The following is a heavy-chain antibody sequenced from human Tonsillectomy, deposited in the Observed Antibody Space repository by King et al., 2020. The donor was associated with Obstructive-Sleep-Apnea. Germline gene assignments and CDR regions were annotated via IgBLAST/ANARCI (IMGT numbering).Heavy chain of an antibody. Sequence: QLQESGPGLVKPSQTLSLTCTVSGGSISSGDYYWSWIRQPPGKGLEWIGYIYYSGSTYYNLSLKSRVTISVDTSKNQFSLKLSSVTAADTAVYYCARGRSSSWYGEERTEDVDYWGQGTLVTVSS. CDR1: GGSISSGDYY. D-gene: IGHD6-13*01. CDR3: ARGRSSSWYGEERTEDVDY. J-gene: IGHJ4*02. V-gene: IGHV4-30-4*01. CDR2: IYYSGST.